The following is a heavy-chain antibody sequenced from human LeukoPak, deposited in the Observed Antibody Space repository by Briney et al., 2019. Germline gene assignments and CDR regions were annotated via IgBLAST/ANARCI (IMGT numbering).Heavy chain of an antibody. CDR2: ISGGGGST. J-gene: IGHJ4*02. CDR3: AKGGKWDVTPFDY. Sequence: GGSLRLSCAASGFTFTSYSMNWVRQAPGEGLEWVSTISGGGGSTYYADSVKGRFTISRDNSKNTLYLQVNSLRAEDTAVYYCAKGGKWDVTPFDYWGQGTLVTASS. D-gene: IGHD1-26*01. V-gene: IGHV3-23*01. CDR1: GFTFTSYS.